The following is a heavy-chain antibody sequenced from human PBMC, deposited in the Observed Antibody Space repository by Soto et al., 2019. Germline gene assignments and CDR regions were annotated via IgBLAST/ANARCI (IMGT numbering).Heavy chain of an antibody. J-gene: IGHJ4*02. Sequence: ASVKVSCKASGGTFSSYAISWVRQAPGQGLEWMGGIIPIFGTANYAQKFQGRVTITADESTSTAYMELSSLRSEDTAVYYCARVQYSSGWYYFDYCGQGPLVTVSS. CDR1: GGTFSSYA. V-gene: IGHV1-69*13. CDR3: ARVQYSSGWYYFDY. CDR2: IIPIFGTA. D-gene: IGHD6-19*01.